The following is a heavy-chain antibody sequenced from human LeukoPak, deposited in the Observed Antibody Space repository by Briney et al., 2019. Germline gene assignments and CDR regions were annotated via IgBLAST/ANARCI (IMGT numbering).Heavy chain of an antibody. J-gene: IGHJ3*02. Sequence: SSETLSLTCTVSGCSISSTTYYWGWIRQPPGKGLEWIGSIYHSGNIYYNPSLKSRVTISVDTSKNQFSLKLSSVTAADTAVYYCARHDSSGPYNAFDIWGQGTMVTVSS. CDR2: IYHSGNI. V-gene: IGHV4-39*01. CDR3: ARHDSSGPYNAFDI. CDR1: GCSISSTTYY. D-gene: IGHD3-22*01.